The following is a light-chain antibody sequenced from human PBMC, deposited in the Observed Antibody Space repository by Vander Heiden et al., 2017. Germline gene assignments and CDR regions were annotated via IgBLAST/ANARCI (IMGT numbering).Light chain of an antibody. V-gene: IGLV2-14*01. CDR1: SSDVGGYNY. Sequence: SALTQPASVSVSPGQSLTISCTGTSSDVGGYNYVSWYQQHPGKAHKRMMYDVSNRPSGVSNRFSGSKSGNTASLTISGLQAEDAADYYCSSYTSSSTVVFGGGTKPTVL. CDR2: DVS. CDR3: SSYTSSSTVV. J-gene: IGLJ2*01.